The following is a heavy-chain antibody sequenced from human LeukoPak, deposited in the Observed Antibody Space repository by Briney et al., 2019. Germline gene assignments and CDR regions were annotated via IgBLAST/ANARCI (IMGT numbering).Heavy chain of an antibody. Sequence: SETLSLTCAVYGGSFSGYYWSWIRQPPGKGLEWIGEINHSGSTNYNPSLKSRVTISVDTSKNQFSLKLSSVTAADTAVYYCARDLFQWLRLSRWWFDPWGQEPWSPSPQ. J-gene: IGHJ5*02. CDR1: GGSFSGYY. V-gene: IGHV4-34*01. CDR3: ARDLFQWLRLSRWWFDP. D-gene: IGHD5-12*01. CDR2: INHSGST.